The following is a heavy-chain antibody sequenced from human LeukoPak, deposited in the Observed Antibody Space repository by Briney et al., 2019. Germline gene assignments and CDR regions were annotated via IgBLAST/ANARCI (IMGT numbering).Heavy chain of an antibody. CDR2: INPNSGGT. J-gene: IGHJ4*02. CDR3: ARGIVGATHYFDY. Sequence: GASVTVSCKASGYTFTGYYMHWVRQAPGQGLEWMGWINPNSGGTNYAQKFQGRVTMTRDTSISTAYMELSRLRSDDTAVYYCARGIVGATHYFDYWGQGTLVTVSS. D-gene: IGHD1-26*01. CDR1: GYTFTGYY. V-gene: IGHV1-2*02.